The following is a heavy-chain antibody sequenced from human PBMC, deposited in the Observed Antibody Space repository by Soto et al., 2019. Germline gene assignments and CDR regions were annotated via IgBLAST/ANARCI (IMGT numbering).Heavy chain of an antibody. J-gene: IGHJ3*02. D-gene: IGHD3-3*02. V-gene: IGHV1-3*01. Sequence: QAQLVQSGAEMKKPGASVKVSCKAAGYTFSAYTMNWVRQAPGQSLEWMGWINAGSGNTKYSQNIQGRVSITRDTSASTVYMELTGLKSEDTAVYYCARDTETLGPRANDALDIWGQGTMVTVSS. CDR1: GYTFSAYT. CDR2: INAGSGNT. CDR3: ARDTETLGPRANDALDI.